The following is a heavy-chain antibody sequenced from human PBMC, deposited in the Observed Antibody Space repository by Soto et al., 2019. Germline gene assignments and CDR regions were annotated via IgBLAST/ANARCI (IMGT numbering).Heavy chain of an antibody. J-gene: IGHJ4*02. Sequence: DVQLVESGGGLVQPGRSLRLSCAASGFTFDDYAMHWVRQAPGKGLEWVSGISWNSAGIGYADSVKGRFTISRDNAKNSLYLQMNSLSDEDTALYYCVKDQGYQLLWPLFDYWGQGTLVTVSS. D-gene: IGHD2-2*01. V-gene: IGHV3-9*01. CDR2: ISWNSAGI. CDR1: GFTFDDYA. CDR3: VKDQGYQLLWPLFDY.